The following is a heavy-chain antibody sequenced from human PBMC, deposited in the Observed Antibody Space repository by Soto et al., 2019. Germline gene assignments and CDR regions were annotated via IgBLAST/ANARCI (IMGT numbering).Heavy chain of an antibody. CDR2: IYHSGST. J-gene: IGHJ6*02. V-gene: IGHV4-4*02. CDR1: GGSISSSNW. CDR3: ARISGSYYYGMDV. D-gene: IGHD1-26*01. Sequence: QVQLQESGPGLVKPSGTLSLTCAVSGGSISSSNWWSWVRQPPGKGLEWIGEIYHSGSTNYNPSLQSRVTISVDKSKDEFSLKLSSVTAADRAVYYCARISGSYYYGMDVWGQGTTVTVSS.